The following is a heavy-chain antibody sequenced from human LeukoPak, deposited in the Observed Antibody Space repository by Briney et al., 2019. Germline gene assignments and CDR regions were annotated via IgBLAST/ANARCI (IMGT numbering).Heavy chain of an antibody. CDR2: ISASSNTI. CDR1: GFTFSSYG. Sequence: GGSLRLSCAASGFTFSSYGMNWVRQAPGKGLEWVSYISASSNTIYYADSVKGRFTISRDNAKNPLYLQMNSLRAEDTAVYYCARGDCSGGSCYLSLTAIDYWGQGTLVTVSS. CDR3: ARGDCSGGSCYLSLTAIDY. J-gene: IGHJ4*02. V-gene: IGHV3-48*01. D-gene: IGHD2-15*01.